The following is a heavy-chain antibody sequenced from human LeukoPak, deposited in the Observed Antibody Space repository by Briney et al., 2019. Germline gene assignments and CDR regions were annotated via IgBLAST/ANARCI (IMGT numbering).Heavy chain of an antibody. J-gene: IGHJ4*02. Sequence: ASVKVSCKASGGTFSSYAISWVRQAPGQGLEWMGRIIPNLGIANYAQKFQGRVTITADKSTSTAYMEQSSLRSEDTAVYYCACRGGKGAFDYWGQGTLVTVSS. CDR3: ACRGGKGAFDY. D-gene: IGHD2-15*01. V-gene: IGHV1-69*04. CDR1: GGTFSSYA. CDR2: IIPNLGIA.